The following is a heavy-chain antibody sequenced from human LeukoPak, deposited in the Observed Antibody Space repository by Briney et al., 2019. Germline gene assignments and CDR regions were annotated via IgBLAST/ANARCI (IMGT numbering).Heavy chain of an antibody. CDR1: GGSISSYY. Sequence: SETLSLTCTVSGGSISSYYWNWIRQPPGKGLEWIGYVYYSGNTNYSPSLKSRVTISVDTSRNQFSLKLSSVTAADTAVYYCARDGDDSTGYASNWFDPWGQGTLVTVSS. J-gene: IGHJ5*02. CDR3: ARDGDDSTGYASNWFDP. CDR2: VYYSGNT. V-gene: IGHV4-59*01. D-gene: IGHD3-22*01.